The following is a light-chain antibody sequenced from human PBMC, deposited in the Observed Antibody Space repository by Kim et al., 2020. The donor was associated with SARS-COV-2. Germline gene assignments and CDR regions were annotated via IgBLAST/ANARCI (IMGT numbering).Light chain of an antibody. CDR1: KLGVIY. V-gene: IGLV3-1*01. Sequence: SYELTQPPSVSVSPGQTASITCSGDKLGVIYACWYQQKPGQAPVLVIYQDSKRPSGIPERFSGSNSGNTDTLTISGTQAMDEADYYCQAWDNRNRYVFGTGTKVTVL. CDR3: QAWDNRNRYV. J-gene: IGLJ1*01. CDR2: QDS.